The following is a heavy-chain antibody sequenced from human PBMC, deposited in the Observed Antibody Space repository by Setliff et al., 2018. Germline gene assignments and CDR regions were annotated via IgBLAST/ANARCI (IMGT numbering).Heavy chain of an antibody. CDR3: ARTCSGSGCYAGLES. CDR2: IWYDGSNT. D-gene: IGHD2-15*01. V-gene: IGHV3-30*02. Sequence: PGGSLRLSCAASGFTFSSYAMHWVRQAPGKGLEWVAFIWYDGSNTYYTGSVKGRFTISRDNSRNTLYLQMNSLRPEDTAVYYCARTCSGSGCYAGLESWGQGTPVTVS. J-gene: IGHJ4*02. CDR1: GFTFSSYA.